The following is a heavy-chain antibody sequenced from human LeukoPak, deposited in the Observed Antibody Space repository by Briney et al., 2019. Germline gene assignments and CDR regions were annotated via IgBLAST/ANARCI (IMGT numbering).Heavy chain of an antibody. CDR2: ISSSGSST. Sequence: GGSLRLSCAASGFTFTSYSMNWVRQAPGKGLEWVSYISSSGSSTYYADSVTGRVTVSRDNAKNSLYLQMNSLRAEDTAVYYCAREKPVAYYTMDVWGQGTTVTVSS. CDR1: GFTFTSYS. V-gene: IGHV3-48*04. CDR3: AREKPVAYYTMDV. J-gene: IGHJ6*02.